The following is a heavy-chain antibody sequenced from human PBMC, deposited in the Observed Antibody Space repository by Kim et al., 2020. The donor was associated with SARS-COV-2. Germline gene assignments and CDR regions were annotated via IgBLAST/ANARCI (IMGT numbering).Heavy chain of an antibody. J-gene: IGHJ4*02. D-gene: IGHD6-13*01. CDR3: ARRPSSFRATEYYFDY. CDR1: GGSISSSSYY. CDR2: IYYSGST. Sequence: SETLSLTCTVSGGSISSSSYYWGWIRQPPGKGLEWIGSIYYSGSTYYNPSLKSRVTISVDTSKNQFSLKLSSVTAADTAVYYCARRPSSFRATEYYFDYCGQGTLVTVSS. V-gene: IGHV4-39*01.